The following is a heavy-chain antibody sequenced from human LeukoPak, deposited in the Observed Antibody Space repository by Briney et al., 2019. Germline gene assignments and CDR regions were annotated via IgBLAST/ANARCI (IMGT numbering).Heavy chain of an antibody. CDR1: GYSFTTYW. CDR2: IYPGDSDT. J-gene: IGHJ3*02. CDR3: ARRGTGTTFRGDFDI. Sequence: RESLKISCKGSGYSFTTYWIGWVRQMPGKGLEWMGIIYPGDSDTRYSPSFQGQVTISADKSISTAYLQWSSLKASDSAMYYCARRGTGTTFRGDFDIWGQGAMVTVSS. D-gene: IGHD1-1*01. V-gene: IGHV5-51*01.